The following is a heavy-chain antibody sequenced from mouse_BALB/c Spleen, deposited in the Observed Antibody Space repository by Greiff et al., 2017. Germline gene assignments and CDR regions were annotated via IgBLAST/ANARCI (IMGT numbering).Heavy chain of an antibody. CDR1: GYTFTDYW. D-gene: IGHD2-14*01. J-gene: IGHJ4*01. Sequence: VQLQQPGAELVMPGASVKMSCKASGYTFTDYWMHWVKQRPGQGLEWIGAIDTSDSYTSYNQKFKGKATLTVDESSSTAYMQLSSLTSEDSAVYYCARYRYDGGYAMDYWGQGTSVTVSS. V-gene: IGHV1-69*01. CDR3: ARYRYDGGYAMDY. CDR2: IDTSDSYT.